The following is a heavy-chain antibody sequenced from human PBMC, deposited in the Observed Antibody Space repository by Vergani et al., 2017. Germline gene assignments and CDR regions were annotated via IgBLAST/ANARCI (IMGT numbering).Heavy chain of an antibody. CDR1: GFTFSNAW. D-gene: IGHD5-18*01. J-gene: IGHJ6*03. V-gene: IGHV3-15*01. CDR2: IKSKTDGGTT. Sequence: EVQLVESGGGLVKPGGSLRLSCAASGFTFSNAWMSWVRQAPGKGLEWVGRIKSKTDGGTTDYAAPGKGRFTISREDAKNTLNLQMNSLKTEDTAVYYCTTEHLSGWIQLWLVRYYYYMDVWGKGTTVTVSS. CDR3: TTEHLSGWIQLWLVRYYYYMDV.